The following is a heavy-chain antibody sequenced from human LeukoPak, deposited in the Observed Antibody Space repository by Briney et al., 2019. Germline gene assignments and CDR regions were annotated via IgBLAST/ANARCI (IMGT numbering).Heavy chain of an antibody. V-gene: IGHV1-2*02. CDR3: ARILTRVKSYYGLDV. D-gene: IGHD2-15*01. Sequence: ASVKVSCKASGYTFIGYYIHLLRQAPAPGLEWMGLINPNSGGTRNAQKLQGRVTMTSDTSTRTAYMELSSVKYDDTAVYYGARILTRVKSYYGLDVWGQGTTVTVSS. CDR1: GYTFIGYY. J-gene: IGHJ6*02. CDR2: INPNSGGT.